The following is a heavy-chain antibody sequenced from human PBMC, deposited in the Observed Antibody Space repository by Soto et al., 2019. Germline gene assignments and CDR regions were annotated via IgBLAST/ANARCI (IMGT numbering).Heavy chain of an antibody. D-gene: IGHD3-16*01. V-gene: IGHV3-23*01. J-gene: IGHJ2*01. Sequence: EEQLLESGGGLIQPGGSLRLSCAASGFTFSSYAMTWVRQAPGKGLEWVSSISYSDGGTYYADSVKGRLTISRDNSKNTLFLQMTSLRVEDPAVYYCVKDARSLGRRYFDLWGRGTLVTVSS. CDR3: VKDARSLGRRYFDL. CDR1: GFTFSSYA. CDR2: ISYSDGGT.